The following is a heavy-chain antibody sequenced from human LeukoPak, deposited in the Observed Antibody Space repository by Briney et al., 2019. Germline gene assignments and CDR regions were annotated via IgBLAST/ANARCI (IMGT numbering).Heavy chain of an antibody. CDR1: GYTFTDHG. CDR2: MSVFNGYT. CDR3: ARAVGGTDYYGVDV. V-gene: IGHV1-18*01. J-gene: IGHJ6*02. D-gene: IGHD1-26*01. Sequence: GASVKVSCKASGYTFTDHGITWVRQARGQGFEWMGWMSVFNGYTKYAEGFQGRVTMTTDTSTRTAHMEMRGLRSDDTAVYYCARAVGGTDYYGVDVWGQGTTVTVSS.